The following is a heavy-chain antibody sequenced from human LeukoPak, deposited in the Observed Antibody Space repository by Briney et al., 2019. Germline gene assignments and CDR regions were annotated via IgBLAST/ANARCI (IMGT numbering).Heavy chain of an antibody. J-gene: IGHJ4*02. CDR2: ISGSGGST. CDR3: AKDISCSSTSCYRAYYFVY. CDR1: GFTFSSYA. V-gene: IGHV3-23*01. Sequence: GGSLRLSCAASGFTFSSYAMSWVRQAPGKGLEWVSAISGSGGSTYYADSVKGRFTISRDNSKNTLYLQMNSLRAEDTAVYYCAKDISCSSTSCYRAYYFVYWGQGTLVTVSS. D-gene: IGHD2-2*02.